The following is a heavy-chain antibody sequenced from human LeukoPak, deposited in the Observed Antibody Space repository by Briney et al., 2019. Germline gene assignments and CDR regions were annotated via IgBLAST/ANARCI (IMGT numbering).Heavy chain of an antibody. Sequence: GSLRLSCTVSGFTFEDFAMTWVRQAPGKGLECVGFIRRRAYGGTTDYAASVKGRFTISIDDSKNIAFLQMNSLKTEDTAIYFCSRDSHGDDVYDYWGQGTLVTVSS. D-gene: IGHD1-1*01. CDR2: IRRRAYGGTT. CDR1: GFTFEDFA. CDR3: SRDSHGDDVYDY. J-gene: IGHJ4*02. V-gene: IGHV3-49*04.